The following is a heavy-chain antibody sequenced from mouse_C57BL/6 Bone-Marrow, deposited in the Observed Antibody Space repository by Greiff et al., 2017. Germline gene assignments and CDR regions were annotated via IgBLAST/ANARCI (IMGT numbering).Heavy chain of an antibody. V-gene: IGHV1-53*01. Sequence: QVQLQQPGTELVKPGASVKLSCKASGYTFTSYWMHWVKQRPGQGLEWIGNINPSNGGTNYNEKFKSKATLTVDKSSSTAYMQLSSLTSEDSAVYYCARCGYGSSYISPYWYFDVWGTGTTVTVSS. D-gene: IGHD1-1*01. J-gene: IGHJ1*03. CDR2: INPSNGGT. CDR3: ARCGYGSSYISPYWYFDV. CDR1: GYTFTSYW.